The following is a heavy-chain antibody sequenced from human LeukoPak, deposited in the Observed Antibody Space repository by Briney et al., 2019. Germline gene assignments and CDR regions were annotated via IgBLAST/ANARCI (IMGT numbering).Heavy chain of an antibody. CDR3: ARVQSGPTMDDSSGYYYLKFDY. V-gene: IGHV4-30-4*08. J-gene: IGHJ4*02. CDR2: IYYSGST. CDR1: GASISSGDYY. D-gene: IGHD3-22*01. Sequence: SETLSLTCTVSGASISSGDYYWSWIRQPPGKGLEWIGYIYYSGSTNYNPSLKSRVTISVDKSKNQFSLKLSSVTAADTAVYYCARVQSGPTMDDSSGYYYLKFDYWGQGTLVTVSS.